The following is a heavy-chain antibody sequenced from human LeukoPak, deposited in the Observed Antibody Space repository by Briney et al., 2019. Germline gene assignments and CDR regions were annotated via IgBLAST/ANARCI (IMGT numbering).Heavy chain of an antibody. CDR1: GFTFSSYA. CDR3: AKAPAVVIPTVFDY. V-gene: IGHV3-23*01. Sequence: GGSLRLSCAASGFTFSSYAMSWVRQAPGKGLEWVTAVSGSGSNIYYGDSVKGRFTISRDNSKNTLYLQMDSLRAEDTAVYYCAKAPAVVIPTVFDYWGQGTLVTVSS. J-gene: IGHJ4*02. D-gene: IGHD4-23*01. CDR2: VSGSGSNI.